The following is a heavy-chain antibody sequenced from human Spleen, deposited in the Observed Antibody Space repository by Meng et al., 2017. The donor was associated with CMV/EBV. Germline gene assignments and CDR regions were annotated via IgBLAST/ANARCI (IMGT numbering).Heavy chain of an antibody. CDR3: ARDLGDWDSYYYYGMDV. CDR1: GFIFSDSA. J-gene: IGHJ6*02. V-gene: IGHV3-21*01. D-gene: IGHD3/OR15-3a*01. Sequence: GGSLRLSCAASGFIFSDSAMSWVRQAPGKGLEWVSFISSSSSYIYYADSVKGRFTISRDNAKNSLCLQMSSLRAEDTAVYYCARDLGDWDSYYYYGMDVWGQGTTVTVSS. CDR2: ISSSSSYI.